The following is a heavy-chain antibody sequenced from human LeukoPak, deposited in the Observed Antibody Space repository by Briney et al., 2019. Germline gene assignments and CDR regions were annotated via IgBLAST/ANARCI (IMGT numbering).Heavy chain of an antibody. CDR3: GTNFGRAPDY. Sequence: PGGSLRLSCAASGFTFSSYEMNWVRQAPGKGLELVSYISSGGRTIYYADSVKGRFTISRDNAKNSLYLQMNSLRVEDTAVYYCGTNFGRAPDYWGQGTLVTVSS. D-gene: IGHD3-10*01. CDR1: GFTFSSYE. J-gene: IGHJ4*02. V-gene: IGHV3-48*03. CDR2: ISSGGRTI.